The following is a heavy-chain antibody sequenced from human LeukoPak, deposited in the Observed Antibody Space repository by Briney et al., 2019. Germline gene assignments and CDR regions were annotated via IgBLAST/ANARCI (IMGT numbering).Heavy chain of an antibody. Sequence: GGSLRLSCVASGFTFSAYTLNWVRQAPGKGLEWVSYITKSGSSLQYADSVKGRFTIARDNAKNALYLQMNSLRVEDTAVYYCVTYKSGTSYRILGFWGQGTLVTVSS. CDR1: GFTFSAYT. CDR3: VTYKSGTSYRILGF. CDR2: ITKSGSSL. V-gene: IGHV3-48*01. D-gene: IGHD1-26*01. J-gene: IGHJ4*02.